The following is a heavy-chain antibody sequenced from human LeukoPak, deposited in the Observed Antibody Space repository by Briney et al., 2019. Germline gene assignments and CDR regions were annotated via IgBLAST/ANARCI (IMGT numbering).Heavy chain of an antibody. CDR1: GYTLTGHY. CDR3: AREVAYCGGDCYFAL. CDR2: INPNSGGT. J-gene: IGHJ4*02. V-gene: IGHV1-2*06. Sequence: ASVKVSCKASGYTLTGHYMHWVGQAPGQGLKWLGRINPNSGGTNYAQKFQGRVTMTRDTSISTAYMELSRLRSDDTAVYYCAREVAYCGGDCYFALWGQGTLVTVSS. D-gene: IGHD2-21*02.